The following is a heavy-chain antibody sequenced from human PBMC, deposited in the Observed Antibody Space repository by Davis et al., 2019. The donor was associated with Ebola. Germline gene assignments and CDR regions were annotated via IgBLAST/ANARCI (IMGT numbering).Heavy chain of an antibody. Sequence: ASVKVSCKASGYTFTSYAMHWVRQAPGQRLEWMGWINAGNGNTKYSQKFQGRVTITRDTSASTAYMELSSLRSEDTAVYYCALDRCTGGVCYWFDPWGQGTLVTVSS. V-gene: IGHV1-3*01. D-gene: IGHD2-8*02. CDR2: INAGNGNT. CDR1: GYTFTSYA. CDR3: ALDRCTGGVCYWFDP. J-gene: IGHJ5*02.